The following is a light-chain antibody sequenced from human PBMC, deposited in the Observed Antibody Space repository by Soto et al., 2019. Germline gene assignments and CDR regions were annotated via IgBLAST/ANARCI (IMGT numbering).Light chain of an antibody. CDR3: QEYGTSPPAYT. V-gene: IGKV3-20*01. Sequence: EIVLTQSPGTLSLSPGERATLSCRTSQSISSTYLAWYQQKPGQAPRLLIYGTYSRATGIPDRFRGSGSGRDFNLTISRLEPEDFAVDYCQEYGTSPPAYTFGQGTKLEIK. CDR2: GTY. J-gene: IGKJ2*01. CDR1: QSISSTY.